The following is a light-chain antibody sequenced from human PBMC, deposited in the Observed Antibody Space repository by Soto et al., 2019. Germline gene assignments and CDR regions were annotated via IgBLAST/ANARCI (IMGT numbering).Light chain of an antibody. CDR3: AAWDASLSSVV. V-gene: IGLV1-47*02. Sequence: QLVLTQPPSASGTPGQRVTISCSGSSSNIGINYVYWYQQLPGTAPKLLIYSNNERPSGVPDRFSGSKSGTSASLAISGLRSEDEADYYCAAWDASLSSVVFGGGTKLTVL. CDR1: SSNIGINY. CDR2: SNN. J-gene: IGLJ2*01.